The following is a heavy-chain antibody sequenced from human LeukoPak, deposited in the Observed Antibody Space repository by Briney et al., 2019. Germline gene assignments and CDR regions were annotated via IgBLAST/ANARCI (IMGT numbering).Heavy chain of an antibody. V-gene: IGHV1-46*01. Sequence: GASVKVSCKASGYTFTSYYMHWVRQAPGQGLEWMGIINPSGGSTSYAQKFQGRATMTRDMATSTVYMELSSLRSEDTAVYYCARDGSDIVVVPAAMSWGYYYYYYMDVWGKGTTVTVSS. CDR1: GYTFTSYY. D-gene: IGHD2-2*01. CDR3: ARDGSDIVVVPAAMSWGYYYYYYMDV. CDR2: INPSGGST. J-gene: IGHJ6*03.